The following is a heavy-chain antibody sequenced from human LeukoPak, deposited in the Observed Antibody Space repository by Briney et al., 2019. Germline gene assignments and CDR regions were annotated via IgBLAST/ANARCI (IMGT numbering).Heavy chain of an antibody. J-gene: IGHJ4*02. D-gene: IGHD6-19*01. Sequence: PGRSLRLSCAASEFTFSGHAMHWVRQAPGRGLGWVAVISYDGNNKFYADSVKGRFTISRDNSRNTLSLQMNSLRAEDTAVYYCARDGFPGGTVAGTYLNYWGQGTLVTVSS. CDR3: ARDGFPGGTVAGTYLNY. CDR1: EFTFSGHA. CDR2: ISYDGNNK. V-gene: IGHV3-30-3*01.